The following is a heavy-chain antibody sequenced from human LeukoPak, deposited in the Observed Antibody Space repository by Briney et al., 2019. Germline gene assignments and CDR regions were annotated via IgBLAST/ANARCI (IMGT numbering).Heavy chain of an antibody. V-gene: IGHV3-23*01. J-gene: IGHJ6*03. Sequence: GGSLRLSCAASGFTFGSYAMSWVRQAPGKGLEWVSAISGSGGSTYYADSVKGRFTISRDNSKNTLYLQMNSLRAEDTALYYCAKFRDNYYYYYCMDVWGKGTTVTVSS. CDR2: ISGSGGST. CDR1: GFTFGSYA. CDR3: AKFRDNYYYYYCMDV.